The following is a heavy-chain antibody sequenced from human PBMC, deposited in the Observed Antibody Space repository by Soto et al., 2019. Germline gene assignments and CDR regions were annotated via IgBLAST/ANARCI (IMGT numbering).Heavy chain of an antibody. J-gene: IGHJ6*02. D-gene: IGHD3-10*01. V-gene: IGHV4-59*01. CDR3: ARDVGEAAEDYYYYYGMDV. Sequence: SETLSLTCTVSGGSISSYYWSWIRQPPGKGLEWIGYIYYSGSTNYNPSLKSRVTISVDTSKNQFSLKLSSVTAADTAVYYCARDVGEAAEDYYYYYGMDVWGQGTTVTVSS. CDR2: IYYSGST. CDR1: GGSISSYY.